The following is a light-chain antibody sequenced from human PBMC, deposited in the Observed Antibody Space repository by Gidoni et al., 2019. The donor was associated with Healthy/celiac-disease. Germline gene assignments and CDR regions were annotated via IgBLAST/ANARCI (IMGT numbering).Light chain of an antibody. CDR3: QQYNSYSQT. J-gene: IGKJ1*01. V-gene: IGKV1-5*03. Sequence: DIQITQSPSTLSASVGDRATITCRASQSISSWLAWYQQKSGKAPKLLIYKASSLESGVPSWFSGSGSGTEFTLTISSLQPDDFATYYCQQYNSYSQTFGQGTKVEIK. CDR1: QSISSW. CDR2: KAS.